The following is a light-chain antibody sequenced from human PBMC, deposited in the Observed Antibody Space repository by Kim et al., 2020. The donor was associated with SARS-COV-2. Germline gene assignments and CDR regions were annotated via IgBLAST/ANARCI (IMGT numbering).Light chain of an antibody. J-gene: IGKJ2*01. Sequence: DIQMTQSPSSLSASVGDRVTITCRASQSISSYLNWYQQKPGKAPKLLIYAASSLQSGVPSRFSGSGSGTDFTLTISSLQPEDFATYACQQSYSTPPYTFGHGTKLEL. CDR1: QSISSY. CDR2: AAS. V-gene: IGKV1-39*01. CDR3: QQSYSTPPYT.